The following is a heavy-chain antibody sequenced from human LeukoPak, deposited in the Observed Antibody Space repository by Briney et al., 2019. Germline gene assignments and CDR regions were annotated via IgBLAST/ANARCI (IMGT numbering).Heavy chain of an antibody. D-gene: IGHD5-18*01. CDR1: GGSISSGDYY. J-gene: IGHJ6*02. V-gene: IGHV4-39*07. CDR3: ARDAGYQLSRRNYYAMDV. CDR2: IYYSGST. Sequence: PSQTLSLTCTVSGGSISSGDYYWSWIRQPPGKGLEWIGSIYYSGSTYYNPSLKSRVTISVDTSKNQFSLKLSSVTAADTAVYYCARDAGYQLSRRNYYAMDVWGQGTTVTVSS.